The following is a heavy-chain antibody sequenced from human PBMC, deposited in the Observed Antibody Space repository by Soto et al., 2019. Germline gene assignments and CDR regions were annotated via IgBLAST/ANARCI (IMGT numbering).Heavy chain of an antibody. CDR1: GFTVSSNY. D-gene: IGHD3-10*01. Sequence: GSLRLSCAASGFTVSSNYMSWVRQAPGKGLEWVSVIYSGGSTYYADSVKGRFTISRDNSKNMLYLQMNSLRAEDTAVYYCARDFTYGSGSYLYYYGMDVWGQGTTVTVS. J-gene: IGHJ6*02. V-gene: IGHV3-66*01. CDR3: ARDFTYGSGSYLYYYGMDV. CDR2: IYSGGST.